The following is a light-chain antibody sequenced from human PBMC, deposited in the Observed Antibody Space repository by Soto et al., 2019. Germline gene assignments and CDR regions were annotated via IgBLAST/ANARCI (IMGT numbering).Light chain of an antibody. CDR2: GEA. CDR1: QSVFSS. CDR3: QQYNTWPA. J-gene: IGKJ1*01. V-gene: IGKV3-15*01. Sequence: EIVMPQSPSPLSVSPGARATLSCRASQSVFSSLAWYTQKPGQAPRLLIYGEATRATGIPARFSVGGSGTEFTLPISSLQSEDFAVYYRQQYNTWPAFGQGTKVDI.